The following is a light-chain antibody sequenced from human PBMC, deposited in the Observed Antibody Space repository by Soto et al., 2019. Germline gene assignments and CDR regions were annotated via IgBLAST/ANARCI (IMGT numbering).Light chain of an antibody. V-gene: IGLV2-14*01. Sequence: QSVLTQPASVSGSPGQSITISCTGTSSVVGGYNYVSWYQQHPGKAPKLMIYDVRNRPSGVSNRFSGSKSVNTASLTISGLQAEDEADYYCSSYTTISTYVSGTGTKVTVL. CDR3: SSYTTISTYV. CDR2: DVR. CDR1: SSVVGGYNY. J-gene: IGLJ1*01.